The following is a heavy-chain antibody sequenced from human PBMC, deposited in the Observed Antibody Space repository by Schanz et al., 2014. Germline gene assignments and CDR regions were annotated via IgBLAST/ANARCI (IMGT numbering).Heavy chain of an antibody. CDR2: ISASGGDT. CDR1: EFTFSTDA. Sequence: DVHLLESGGGLVQPGGSLRLSCAASEFTFSTDAMSWVRQAPGKGLEWLSVISASGGDTYYADSVKGRFTISRDNSKNTLSLQMNSLRAEDTAVYYCAKDCYSSGWRGDYFDEWGQGTLVTVAS. CDR3: AKDCYSSGWRGDYFDE. V-gene: IGHV3-23*01. D-gene: IGHD6-25*01. J-gene: IGHJ4*02.